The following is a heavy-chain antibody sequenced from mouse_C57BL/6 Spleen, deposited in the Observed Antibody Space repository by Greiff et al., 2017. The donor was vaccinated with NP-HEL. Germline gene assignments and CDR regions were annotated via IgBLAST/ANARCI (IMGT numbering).Heavy chain of an antibody. CDR3: AREKDYDYDYYAMDY. D-gene: IGHD2-4*01. CDR1: GYSITSGYY. Sequence: VQLQESGPGLVKPSQSLSLTCSVTGYSITSGYYWNWIRQFPGNKLEWMGYISYDGSNNYNPSLKNRISITRDTSKNQFFLKLNSVTTEDTATYYCAREKDYDYDYYAMDYWGQGTSVTVSS. V-gene: IGHV3-6*01. CDR2: ISYDGSN. J-gene: IGHJ4*01.